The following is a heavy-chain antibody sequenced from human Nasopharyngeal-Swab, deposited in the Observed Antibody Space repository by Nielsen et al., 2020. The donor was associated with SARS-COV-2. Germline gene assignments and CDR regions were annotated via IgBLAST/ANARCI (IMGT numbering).Heavy chain of an antibody. CDR3: ARTAGYYYMDV. CDR1: GGSISSYS. V-gene: IGHV4-59*01. D-gene: IGHD6-13*01. Sequence: GSLRLSCAVSGGSISSYSWSWIRLPPGKGLEWIGYIYYSGSTNYSPSLKSRVTISVDTSKNQFSLKLNSVTAADTDVYYCARTAGYYYMDVWGKGTTVTVSS. CDR2: IYYSGST. J-gene: IGHJ6*03.